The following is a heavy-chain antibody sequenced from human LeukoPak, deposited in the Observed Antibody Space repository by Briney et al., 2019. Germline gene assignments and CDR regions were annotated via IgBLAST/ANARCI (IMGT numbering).Heavy chain of an antibody. Sequence: GGSLRLSCAASGFTVSSNYMSWVRQAPGNGLEWVSVIYSGGSTYYADSVKGRFTISRDNSKNTLYLQMNSLRAEDTAVYYCAGQMVVAATQDDYWGQGTLVTVSS. CDR3: AGQMVVAATQDDY. D-gene: IGHD2-15*01. CDR2: IYSGGST. V-gene: IGHV3-66*04. J-gene: IGHJ4*02. CDR1: GFTVSSNY.